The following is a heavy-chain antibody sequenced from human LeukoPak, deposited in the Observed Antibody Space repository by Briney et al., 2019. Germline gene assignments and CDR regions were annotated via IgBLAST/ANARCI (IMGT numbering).Heavy chain of an antibody. D-gene: IGHD2-15*01. J-gene: IGHJ4*02. Sequence: SETLSLTCTVSGGSISGYHWSWIRQPPGKGLEWIAYIYHGGSTNYNPSLKSRVAMSVDTSKNQFSLKLNSVTAADTAVYYCARASRDCSGGICSAIPRLEYWGQGSLVTVSS. CDR2: IYHGGST. V-gene: IGHV4-59*01. CDR3: ARASRDCSGGICSAIPRLEY. CDR1: GGSISGYH.